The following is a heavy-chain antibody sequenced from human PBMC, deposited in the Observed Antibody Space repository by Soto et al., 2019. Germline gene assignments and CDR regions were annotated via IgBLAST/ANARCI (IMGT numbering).Heavy chain of an antibody. CDR2: ISYDGSNK. J-gene: IGHJ5*02. CDR3: AREGLSSNWLNWFDP. D-gene: IGHD6-13*01. CDR1: GFTFSSYA. V-gene: IGHV3-30-3*01. Sequence: GGSLRLSCAASGFTFSSYAMHCVRQAPGKGLEWVAVISYDGSNKYYADSVKGRFTISRDNSKNSLYLQMNSLRAEDTAVYYCAREGLSSNWLNWFDPWGQGTLVTVSS.